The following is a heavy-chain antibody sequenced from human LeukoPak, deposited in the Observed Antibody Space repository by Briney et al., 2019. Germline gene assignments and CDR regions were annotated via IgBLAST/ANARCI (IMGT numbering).Heavy chain of an antibody. D-gene: IGHD3-10*01. CDR1: GFTFSNYW. CDR3: ARDYSASGSFDY. CDR2: IKQDGSQS. V-gene: IGHV3-7*01. Sequence: GGSLRLSCAASGFTFSNYWVNWVRQAPGKGLEWLANIKQDGSQSHYVDSAKGRFTISRDNAKNSLYLQMNTLRAEDTAVYYCARDYSASGSFDYWGQGTLVTVSS. J-gene: IGHJ4*02.